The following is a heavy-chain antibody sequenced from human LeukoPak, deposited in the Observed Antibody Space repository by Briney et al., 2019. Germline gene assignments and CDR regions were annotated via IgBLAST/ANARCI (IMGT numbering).Heavy chain of an antibody. CDR3: ARDLPGIQLWYGDY. Sequence: GGPLRLSCAASGFTFSSYSMNWVRQAPGKGLEWVSSISSSSSYIYYADSVKGRFTISRDNAKNSLYLQMNSLRAEDTAVYYCARDLPGIQLWYGDYWGQGTLVTVSS. V-gene: IGHV3-21*01. CDR1: GFTFSSYS. CDR2: ISSSSSYI. D-gene: IGHD5-18*01. J-gene: IGHJ4*02.